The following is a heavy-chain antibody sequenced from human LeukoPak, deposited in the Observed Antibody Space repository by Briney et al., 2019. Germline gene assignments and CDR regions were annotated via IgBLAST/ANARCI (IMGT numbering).Heavy chain of an antibody. D-gene: IGHD3-22*01. Sequence: GGSLRLSCAASGFTFSSYAMRWVRQAPGKGLEWVSAISPSSGAFYADSVKGRFTISRDNSKNTLYLQMNSLRAEDTAVYYCARPQSSSGYYWPFDDWGQGTLVTVSS. CDR3: ARPQSSSGYYWPFDD. J-gene: IGHJ4*02. CDR1: GFTFSSYA. V-gene: IGHV3-23*01. CDR2: ISPSSGA.